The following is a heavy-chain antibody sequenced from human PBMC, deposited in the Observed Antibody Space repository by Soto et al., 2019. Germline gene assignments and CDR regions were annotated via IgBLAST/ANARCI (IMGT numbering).Heavy chain of an antibody. V-gene: IGHV1-2*02. D-gene: IGHD2-2*01. J-gene: IGHJ4*02. CDR1: GSAFPDSS. Sequence: GASVKVSCKASGSAFPDSSLHWVRQAPGQGLEWMGWINTNSGGTYLAQRFQGRVTMTRDTSISTAYMELRSLRSDDTAVYYCARDHGRQLRNTPTIDYWGQGTLVTVS. CDR2: INTNSGGT. CDR3: ARDHGRQLRNTPTIDY.